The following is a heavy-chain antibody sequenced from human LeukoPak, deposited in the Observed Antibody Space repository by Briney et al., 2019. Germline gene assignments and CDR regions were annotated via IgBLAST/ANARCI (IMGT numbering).Heavy chain of an antibody. J-gene: IGHJ5*02. V-gene: IGHV3-9*01. CDR2: ISWNSGSI. Sequence: GGSLRLSCAASGSTFDDYAMHWVRQAPGKGLEWVSGISWNSGSIGYADSVKGRFTISRDNAKNSLYLQMNSLRAEDTALYYCAKDQYGSVSYEGNWFDPWGQGTLVTVSS. CDR1: GSTFDDYA. D-gene: IGHD3-10*01. CDR3: AKDQYGSVSYEGNWFDP.